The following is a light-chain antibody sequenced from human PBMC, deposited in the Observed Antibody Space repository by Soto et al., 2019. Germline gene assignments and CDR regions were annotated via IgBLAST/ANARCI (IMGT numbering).Light chain of an antibody. Sequence: QSALTQPPSASGSPGQSVTISCTGTSSDVGGYNYVSWYQQHPGKAPKLMIYEVSKRPSGVPDRFSGSKSGNTAYLTVTGIQAEDEADYYCSSYAGSNIYVFGPGTKLTVL. CDR1: SSDVGGYNY. V-gene: IGLV2-8*01. CDR3: SSYAGSNIYV. CDR2: EVS. J-gene: IGLJ1*01.